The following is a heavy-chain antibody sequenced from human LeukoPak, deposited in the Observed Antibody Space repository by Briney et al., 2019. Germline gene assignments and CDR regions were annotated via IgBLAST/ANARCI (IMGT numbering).Heavy chain of an antibody. V-gene: IGHV3-7*01. Sequence: GGSLRLSCAASGFSFISNWMSWVRRAPGKGLEWVADIKRDGSERYYVDSVKGRFTISRDNAKNSVFLQMNNLRGEDTAVYYCSWSGEADWGQGTLVTVSS. CDR2: IKRDGSER. J-gene: IGHJ4*02. CDR3: SWSGEAD. CDR1: GFSFISNW. D-gene: IGHD3-3*01.